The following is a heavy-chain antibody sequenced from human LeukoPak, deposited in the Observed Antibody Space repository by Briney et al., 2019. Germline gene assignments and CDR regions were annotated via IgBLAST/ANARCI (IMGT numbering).Heavy chain of an antibody. Sequence: SETLSLTCAVYGGSFSGYYWSWIRQPPGKGLEWIGEINHSGSTNYNPSLKSRVTISVDTSKNQFSLKLSSVTAADTAVYYCARLSLYYGSGSYALGRHYYYYMDVWGKGTTVTISS. CDR3: ARLSLYYGSGSYALGRHYYYYMDV. CDR1: GGSFSGYY. V-gene: IGHV4-34*01. D-gene: IGHD3-10*01. J-gene: IGHJ6*03. CDR2: INHSGST.